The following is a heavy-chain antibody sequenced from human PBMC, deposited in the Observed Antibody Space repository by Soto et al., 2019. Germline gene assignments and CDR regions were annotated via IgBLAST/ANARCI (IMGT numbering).Heavy chain of an antibody. V-gene: IGHV4-39*01. CDR1: GGSISSSSYY. D-gene: IGHD6-6*01. CDR2: IYYSGST. CDR3: ARGRIAARPPAPRSWFDP. J-gene: IGHJ5*02. Sequence: SETLSLTCTVSGGSISSSSYYWGWIRQPPGKGLEWIGSIYYSGSTYYNPSLKSRVTISVDTSKNQFSLKLSSVTAADTAVYYCARGRIAARPPAPRSWFDPWGQGTLVTVSS.